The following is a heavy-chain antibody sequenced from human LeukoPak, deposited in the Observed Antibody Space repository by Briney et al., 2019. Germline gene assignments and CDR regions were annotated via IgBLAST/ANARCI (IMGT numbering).Heavy chain of an antibody. CDR3: VKDKYPVVVAATLDY. V-gene: IGHV3-64D*09. D-gene: IGHD2-15*01. Sequence: PGGSLRLSCSASGFTFSNYAMHWVRQAPGKGLEYVSDISSNGGITYYADSVKGRFTVSRDNSKNMQYLQMNSLRAEDTAVYYCVKDKYPVVVAATLDYWGQGILVTVSS. J-gene: IGHJ4*02. CDR1: GFTFSNYA. CDR2: ISSNGGIT.